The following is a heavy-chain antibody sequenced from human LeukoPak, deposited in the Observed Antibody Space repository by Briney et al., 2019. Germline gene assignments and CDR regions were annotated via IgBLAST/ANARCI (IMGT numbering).Heavy chain of an antibody. Sequence: GGSLRLSCAASTFTFRNYWMSWVRQAPGKGLEWVANIKHDGSEKYYVDSVKGRFTISGDNAKNSLYLQVNSLRAEDTAVYYCARYCSSASCNDAFDMWGQGTMVTVSS. CDR1: TFTFRNYW. V-gene: IGHV3-7*01. D-gene: IGHD2-2*01. CDR2: IKHDGSEK. J-gene: IGHJ3*02. CDR3: ARYCSSASCNDAFDM.